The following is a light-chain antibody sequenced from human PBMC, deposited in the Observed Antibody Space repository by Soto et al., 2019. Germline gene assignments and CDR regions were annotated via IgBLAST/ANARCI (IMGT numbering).Light chain of an antibody. CDR1: SSNIGSNT. J-gene: IGLJ2*01. CDR3: AAWDDSLNGREV. V-gene: IGLV1-44*01. Sequence: QSVLTQPPSASGTPGQRVTISCSGSSSNIGSNTVNWYQQLPGTAPKLLIYSNNQRPSGVPDRFSGPKSGTSASLAISGLQSKDEADYYCAAWDDSLNGREVFGGGTQLTVL. CDR2: SNN.